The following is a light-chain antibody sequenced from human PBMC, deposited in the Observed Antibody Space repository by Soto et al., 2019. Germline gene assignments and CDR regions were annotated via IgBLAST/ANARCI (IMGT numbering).Light chain of an antibody. V-gene: IGLV2-14*03. CDR2: DVS. J-gene: IGLJ1*01. CDR1: SSDVGGFNF. CDR3: SSYTSSSYRSADTPYV. Sequence: QAVVTQPASVSGSPGQSITISCTGTSSDVGGFNFVSWYQQHPGEAPKLLIYDVSNRPSGVSNRFSGSKSDNTASLTISGLQAEDEADYWCSSYTSSSYRSADTPYVFRTGTKVTVL.